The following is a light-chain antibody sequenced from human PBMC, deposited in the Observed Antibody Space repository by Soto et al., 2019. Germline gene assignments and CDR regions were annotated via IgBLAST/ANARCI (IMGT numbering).Light chain of an antibody. CDR1: QSVSSSD. CDR2: GAS. CDR3: QQYGTSPPT. Sequence: EVVLTQSPVTLSLSPGERATLSCRASQSVSSSDLAWYQQKPGQAPRLLISGASSRATGIPDRFSGSGSGTDFTLTISRLEPEDFAVFYCQQYGTSPPTFGQGTKVEI. J-gene: IGKJ1*01. V-gene: IGKV3-20*01.